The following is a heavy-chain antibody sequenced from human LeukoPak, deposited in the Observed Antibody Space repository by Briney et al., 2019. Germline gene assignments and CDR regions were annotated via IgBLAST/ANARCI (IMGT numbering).Heavy chain of an antibody. CDR2: IIPIFGTA. Sequence: SVKVSCKASGGTFSSYAISWVRQAPGQGLEWMGGIIPIFGTANYAQKFQGRVTITTDESTSTAYMELSSLRSEDTAVYYCANGNPYVWGSYDYWGQGTLVTVSS. J-gene: IGHJ4*02. V-gene: IGHV1-69*05. CDR1: GGTFSSYA. D-gene: IGHD3-16*01. CDR3: ANGNPYVWGSYDY.